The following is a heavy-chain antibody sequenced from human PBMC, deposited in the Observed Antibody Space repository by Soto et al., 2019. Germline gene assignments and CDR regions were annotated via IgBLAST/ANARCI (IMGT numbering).Heavy chain of an antibody. Sequence: SETLSLTCSVSGASINTGGFYWSWVRQFPGKGLDWIGYGSHTGSRYLNPSLRSRITISLDTPNNQFSLRLTSVTAADTAVYYCARVKVTTESFDSWGQGSLVTV. D-gene: IGHD4-17*01. J-gene: IGHJ4*02. CDR3: ARVKVTTESFDS. CDR2: GSHTGSR. CDR1: GASINTGGFY. V-gene: IGHV4-31*03.